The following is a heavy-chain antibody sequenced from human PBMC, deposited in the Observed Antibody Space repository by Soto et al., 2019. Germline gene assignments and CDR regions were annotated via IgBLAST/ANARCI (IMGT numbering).Heavy chain of an antibody. V-gene: IGHV3-74*01. Sequence: EVQLVESGGGLVQPGGSLRLSCAASGFTFSSYWMHWVRQVPGKGLVWVSRIKGDGSSTSYADSVKGRFTTSRDNAKNTLYLQMNSLSAEDTAVYYCESQLSAGATWGKGTLVTVSS. J-gene: IGHJ5*02. CDR1: GFTFSSYW. D-gene: IGHD1-1*01. CDR3: ESQLSAGAT. CDR2: IKGDGSST.